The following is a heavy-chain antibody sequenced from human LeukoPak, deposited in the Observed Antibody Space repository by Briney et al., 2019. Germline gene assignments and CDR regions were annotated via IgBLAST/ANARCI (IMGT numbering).Heavy chain of an antibody. CDR1: GGSISSSSYY. J-gene: IGHJ6*02. D-gene: IGHD6-19*01. CDR3: ARDGHSSGWARRGMDV. Sequence: PSETLSLTCTVSGGSISSSSYYWGWIRQPPGKGLEWIGSIYYSGSTYYNPSLKSRVTISVDTSKNQFSLKLSSVTAAVTAVYYCARDGHSSGWARRGMDVWGQGTTVTVSS. CDR2: IYYSGST. V-gene: IGHV4-39*07.